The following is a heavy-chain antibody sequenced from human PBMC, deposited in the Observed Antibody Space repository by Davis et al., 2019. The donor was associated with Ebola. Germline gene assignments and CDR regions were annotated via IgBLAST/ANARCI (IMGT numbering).Heavy chain of an antibody. J-gene: IGHJ2*01. CDR3: ARVRQEYDSSGYLLPLPYWYFDL. CDR2: MNPNSGNT. CDR1: GYTFTSYD. Sequence: ASVKVSCKASGYTFTSYDINWVRQATGQGLEWMGWMNPNSGNTGYAQKFQGRVTMTRHTSISTAYMELSSLRSEDTAVYYCARVRQEYDSSGYLLPLPYWYFDLWGRGTLVTVSS. D-gene: IGHD3-22*01. V-gene: IGHV1-8*01.